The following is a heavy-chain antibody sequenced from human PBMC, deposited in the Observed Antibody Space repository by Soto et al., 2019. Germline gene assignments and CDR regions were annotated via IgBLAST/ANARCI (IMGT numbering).Heavy chain of an antibody. D-gene: IGHD6-13*01. CDR2: ISAYNGNT. V-gene: IGHV1-18*01. J-gene: IGHJ6*02. Sequence: VASVKVSCKASGYTFTSYGISWVRQAPGQGLEWMGWISAYNGNTNYAQKLQGRVTMTTDTSTSTAYMELRSLRSDDTAVYYCARDTGYIAAAGSNYYYYGMDVWGQGTTVTVSS. CDR1: GYTFTSYG. CDR3: ARDTGYIAAAGSNYYYYGMDV.